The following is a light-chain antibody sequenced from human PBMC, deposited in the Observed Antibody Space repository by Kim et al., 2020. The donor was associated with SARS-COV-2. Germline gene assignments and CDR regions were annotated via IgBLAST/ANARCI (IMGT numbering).Light chain of an antibody. CDR1: SLRNFY. CDR3: NARDGHV. CDR2: GKD. V-gene: IGLV3-19*01. J-gene: IGLJ1*01. Sequence: AVSGALGRTVRITGRGESLRNFYASWYQQKPRKAPVFVIYGKDNRPSGIPARFSAASSGNTASLSITGAQAEDEADYYCNARDGHVFGTGTKVTVL.